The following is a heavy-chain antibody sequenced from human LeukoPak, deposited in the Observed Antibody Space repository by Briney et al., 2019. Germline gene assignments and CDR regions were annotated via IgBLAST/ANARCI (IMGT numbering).Heavy chain of an antibody. CDR2: INHSGST. V-gene: IGHV4-34*01. CDR3: ARQRMRSWFDP. D-gene: IGHD2-8*01. J-gene: IGHJ5*02. Sequence: PSETLSLTCAVYGGSFSGYYWSWIRQPPGKGLEWIGEINHSGSTNYNPSLKSRVTISVDTSKNQFSLKLSSVTAADTAVYYCARQRMRSWFDPWGQGTLVTVSS. CDR1: GGSFSGYY.